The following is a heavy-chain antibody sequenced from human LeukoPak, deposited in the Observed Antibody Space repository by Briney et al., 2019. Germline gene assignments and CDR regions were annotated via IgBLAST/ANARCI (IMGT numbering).Heavy chain of an antibody. CDR2: INAGNGNT. Sequence: ASVKVSCKASGYIFTSYAMHWVRQAPGQRLEWMGWINAGNGNTKYSQKFQGRVTITRDTSASTAYMELSSLRSEDTAVYYCARGLGHYDSSGYWRYYFDYWGQGTLVTVSS. V-gene: IGHV1-3*01. J-gene: IGHJ4*02. D-gene: IGHD3-22*01. CDR1: GYIFTSYA. CDR3: ARGLGHYDSSGYWRYYFDY.